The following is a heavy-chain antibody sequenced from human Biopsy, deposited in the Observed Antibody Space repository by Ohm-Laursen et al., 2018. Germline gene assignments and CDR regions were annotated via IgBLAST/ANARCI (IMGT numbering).Heavy chain of an antibody. J-gene: IGHJ4*02. CDR2: IKKKSNNDAT. CDR3: TRSAGYGYDY. V-gene: IGHV3-73*01. CDR1: GFNLSAFA. Sequence: SLRLSCAASGFNLSAFALHWVRQASGRGLEWVGRIKKKSNNDATAYAESMKGRFSIFRDDSKSMSFLQMNSLKIEGTAVYFCTRSAGYGYDYWGQGILVTVSS. D-gene: IGHD5-12*01.